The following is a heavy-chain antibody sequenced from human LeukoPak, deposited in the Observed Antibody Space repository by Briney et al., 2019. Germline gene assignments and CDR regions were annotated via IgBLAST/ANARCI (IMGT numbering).Heavy chain of an antibody. V-gene: IGHV3-23*01. CDR1: GFTFSTYA. CDR2: TSGSGGST. J-gene: IGHJ6*03. Sequence: PGGSLRLSCAASGFTFSTYAMSWVRQAPAKGLGWVSATSGSGGSTYYADSVKGRFTISRDNSKNTLYLQMNSLRAEDTAVYYCAKDNGDDYGVYYYMDVWGKGTTVTVSS. CDR3: AKDNGDDYGVYYYMDV. D-gene: IGHD4-17*01.